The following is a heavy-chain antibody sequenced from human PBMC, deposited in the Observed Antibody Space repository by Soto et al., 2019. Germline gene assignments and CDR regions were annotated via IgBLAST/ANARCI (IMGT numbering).Heavy chain of an antibody. CDR3: ARGLPYNWNRLQFYYYYYMDV. CDR1: GGSFSGYY. J-gene: IGHJ6*03. CDR2: INHSGST. D-gene: IGHD1-20*01. Sequence: PSETLSLTCAVYGGSFSGYYWSWLRPPPGKGLEWIGEINHSGSTNYNPSLKSRVTISVDTSKNQFSLKLSSVTAADTAVYYCARGLPYNWNRLQFYYYYYMDVWGKGTTVTVSS. V-gene: IGHV4-34*01.